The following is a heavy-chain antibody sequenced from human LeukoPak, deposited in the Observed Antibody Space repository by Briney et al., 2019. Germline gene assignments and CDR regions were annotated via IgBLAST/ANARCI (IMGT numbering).Heavy chain of an antibody. D-gene: IGHD1-26*01. CDR2: ISYDGSNK. CDR3: AKTSGSYYTIGY. Sequence: GGSLRLSCAASGFTFSSYGMHWVRQAPGKGLEWVAVISYDGSNKYYADSVKGRFTISRDNSKNTLYLQMNSLRAEDTAVYYCAKTSGSYYTIGYWGQGTLVTVSS. CDR1: GFTFSSYG. J-gene: IGHJ4*02. V-gene: IGHV3-30*18.